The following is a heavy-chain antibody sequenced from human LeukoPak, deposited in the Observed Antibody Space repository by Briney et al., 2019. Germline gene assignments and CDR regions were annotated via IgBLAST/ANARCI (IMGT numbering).Heavy chain of an antibody. J-gene: IGHJ4*02. V-gene: IGHV4-31*03. D-gene: IGHD5-12*01. CDR1: GGSSSSDGYY. CDR2: IYYSGGT. Sequence: SQTLSLTCNVSGGSSSSDGYYWTWIRQLPGKGLEWIGHIYYSGGTSYNPSLKSRVTISVDTSKNQFSLKLSSVTAADTAVYYCARDEYSGSGTFDYWGQGTLVTVSS. CDR3: ARDEYSGSGTFDY.